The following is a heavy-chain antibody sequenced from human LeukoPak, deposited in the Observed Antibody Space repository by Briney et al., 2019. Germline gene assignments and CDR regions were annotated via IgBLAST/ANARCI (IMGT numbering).Heavy chain of an antibody. Sequence: GGSLRLSCTAYGFTFSSYAMSWVRQAPGKGLEWVSAISGSGGTTYYADSVKGRFTVSRDNSKNTLYLQMNSLRAEDTAVYYCATYYDFWSGYMYYFDYWGQGTLVTVSS. V-gene: IGHV3-23*01. CDR2: ISGSGGTT. D-gene: IGHD3-3*01. J-gene: IGHJ4*02. CDR3: ATYYDFWSGYMYYFDY. CDR1: GFTFSSYA.